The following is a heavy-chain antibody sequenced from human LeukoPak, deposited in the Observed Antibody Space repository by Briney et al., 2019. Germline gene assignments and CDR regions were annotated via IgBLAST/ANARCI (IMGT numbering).Heavy chain of an antibody. J-gene: IGHJ4*02. D-gene: IGHD2-21*02. Sequence: GGSLRLSCAASGFTFSSYSMNWVRQAPGKGLEWVSSISSSSSYIYYADSVKGRFTNSRDNAKNSLYLQMNSLRAEDTAVYYCARDSNCGGDCYIDYWGQGTLVTVSS. CDR2: ISSSSSYI. V-gene: IGHV3-21*01. CDR1: GFTFSSYS. CDR3: ARDSNCGGDCYIDY.